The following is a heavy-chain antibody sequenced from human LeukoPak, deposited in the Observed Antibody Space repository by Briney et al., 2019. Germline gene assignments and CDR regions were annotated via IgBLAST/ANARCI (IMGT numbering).Heavy chain of an antibody. CDR3: TRFEWGENWFDP. V-gene: IGHV4-59*01. D-gene: IGHD2-21*01. Sequence: SETLSLTCTVSGDSISTYYWNWIRQPPGKGLEWIGYIHHGGTTNYNPSLISRVTLSLDTSKNQFSLKLSSVTAADTAVYYCTRFEWGENWFDPWGQGTLVTVSS. CDR2: IHHGGTT. J-gene: IGHJ5*02. CDR1: GDSISTYY.